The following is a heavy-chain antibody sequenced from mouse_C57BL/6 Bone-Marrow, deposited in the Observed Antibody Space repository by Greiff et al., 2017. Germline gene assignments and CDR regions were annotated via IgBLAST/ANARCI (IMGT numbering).Heavy chain of an antibody. V-gene: IGHV1-53*01. Sequence: QVQLQQPGTELVKPGASVKLSCTASGYTFTSYWMHWVKQRPGQGLEWIGNINPSNGGTNYNEKFKSKATLTVDKSSSTAYMQLSSLTSEDSAVYYCARKVGLYYAMDYWGQGTSVTVSS. D-gene: IGHD1-1*01. CDR1: GYTFTSYW. CDR3: ARKVGLYYAMDY. J-gene: IGHJ4*01. CDR2: INPSNGGT.